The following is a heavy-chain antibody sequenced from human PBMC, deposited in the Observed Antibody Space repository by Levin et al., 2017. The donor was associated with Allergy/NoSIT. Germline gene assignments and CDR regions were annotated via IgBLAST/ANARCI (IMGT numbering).Heavy chain of an antibody. CDR3: AGSYDLWSGYLGAFDI. CDR2: IYYSGST. J-gene: IGHJ3*02. V-gene: IGHV4-59*12. Sequence: SETLSLTCTVSGGSIRSYYWIWIRQPPGKGLEWIGYIYYSGSTNYNPPLKSRVTISVDTSKNQFSLKLSSVTPSDTAVYYCAGSYDLWSGYLGAFDIWGQGTMVTVSS. D-gene: IGHD3-3*01. CDR1: GGSIRSYY.